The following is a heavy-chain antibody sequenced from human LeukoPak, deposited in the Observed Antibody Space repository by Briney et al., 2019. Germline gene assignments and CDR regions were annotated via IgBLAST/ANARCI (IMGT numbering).Heavy chain of an antibody. V-gene: IGHV1-18*01. CDR3: ATLNYYDSSGYYSHAGLDY. D-gene: IGHD3-22*01. Sequence: ASVKASCKASGYTFTSYGISWVRQAPGQGLEWMGWISAYNGNTNYAQKLQGRVTMTTDTSTSTAYMELRSLRSDDTAVYYCATLNYYDSSGYYSHAGLDYWGQGTLVTVSS. CDR2: ISAYNGNT. CDR1: GYTFTSYG. J-gene: IGHJ4*02.